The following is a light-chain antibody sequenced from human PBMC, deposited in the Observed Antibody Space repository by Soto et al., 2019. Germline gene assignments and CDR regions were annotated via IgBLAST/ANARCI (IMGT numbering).Light chain of an antibody. Sequence: AVRMTQSPSSLSASTGDRVTITCRARQGISSYLAWYQQKPGKAPTLLIYAASTLQSGVPSRFSGSGSGTDFTLTISCLQSEDFATYYCQQYYSYPRTFGQGTKVDIK. V-gene: IGKV1-8*01. CDR1: QGISSY. CDR2: AAS. CDR3: QQYYSYPRT. J-gene: IGKJ1*01.